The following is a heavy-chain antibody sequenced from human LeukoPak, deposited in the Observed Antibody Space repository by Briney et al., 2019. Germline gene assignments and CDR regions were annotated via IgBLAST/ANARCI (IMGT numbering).Heavy chain of an antibody. V-gene: IGHV4-59*01. J-gene: IGHJ4*02. CDR3: ARAGYSYGTGYYFDY. CDR1: GGSISTYY. Sequence: SETLSLTCTVAGGSISTYYWSWIRLPPGKGLEWIGYIYYTGATYYNPSLKSRVTISLDTSKNHFSLKLSSVTAADAAVYYCARAGYSYGTGYYFDYWGQGALVTVSS. CDR2: IYYTGAT. D-gene: IGHD5-18*01.